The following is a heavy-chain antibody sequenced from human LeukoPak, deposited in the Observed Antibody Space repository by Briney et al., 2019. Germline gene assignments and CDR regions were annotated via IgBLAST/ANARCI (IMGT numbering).Heavy chain of an antibody. J-gene: IGHJ4*02. CDR1: GFTFSSYG. V-gene: IGHV3-30*02. D-gene: IGHD2-2*03. Sequence: GGSLRLSCAASGFTFSSYGMHWVRQAPGKGLEWVAFIRYDGSNKYYADSVKGRFTISRDNSKNTLYLQMNSLRAEDTAVYYCAKGGGYCSSTSCYPNSEYFDYWGQGTLVTVSS. CDR2: IRYDGSNK. CDR3: AKGGGYCSSTSCYPNSEYFDY.